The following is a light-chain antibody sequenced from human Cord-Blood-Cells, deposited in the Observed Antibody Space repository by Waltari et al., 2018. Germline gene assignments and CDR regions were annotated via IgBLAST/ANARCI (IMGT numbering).Light chain of an antibody. J-gene: IGLJ3*02. Sequence: QSALTQPASVSGSPGQSITISCTGTSSDVGSYNLVSWYQQHPGKAPKLMIYEGMKRPSVVSNRFSGSKSGNTASLTISGLQAEDEADYYCCSYAGSSTWVFGGGTKLTVL. V-gene: IGLV2-23*01. CDR1: SSDVGSYNL. CDR3: CSYAGSSTWV. CDR2: EGM.